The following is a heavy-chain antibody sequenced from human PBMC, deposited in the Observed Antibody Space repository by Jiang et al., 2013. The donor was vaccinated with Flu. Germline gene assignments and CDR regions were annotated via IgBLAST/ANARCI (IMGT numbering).Heavy chain of an antibody. V-gene: IGHV3-13*01. J-gene: IGHJ6*02. CDR2: IGTAGDT. CDR1: GFTFSSYD. D-gene: IGHD5-18*01. CDR3: ARGGRSTYGRYYYYGLDV. Sequence: VQLLESGGGLVQPGGSLRLSCAASGFTFSSYDMHWVRQVTGKGLEWVSVIGTAGDTYYPGSVKGRFTISRENAKNSLYLQMNSLRAGDTAVYYCARGGRSTYGRYYYYGLDVWGQGTAVTVSS.